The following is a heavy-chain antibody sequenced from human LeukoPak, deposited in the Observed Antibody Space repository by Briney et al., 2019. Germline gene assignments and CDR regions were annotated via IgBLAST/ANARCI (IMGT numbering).Heavy chain of an antibody. CDR3: AREQQLVPTFFDY. CDR1: GFTFSSYE. V-gene: IGHV3-48*03. J-gene: IGHJ4*02. Sequence: GGSLRLSCAASGFTFSSYEMNWVRQAPGEGLEWISYISSSGSTIYYADSVKGRFTISRDNAKNSLYLQMNSLRAEDTAVYYCAREQQLVPTFFDYWGQGTLVTVPS. CDR2: ISSSGSTI. D-gene: IGHD6-13*01.